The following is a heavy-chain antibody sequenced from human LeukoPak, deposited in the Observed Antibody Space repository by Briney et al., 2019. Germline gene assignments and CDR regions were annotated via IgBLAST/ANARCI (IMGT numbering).Heavy chain of an antibody. V-gene: IGHV3-48*01. CDR3: ARDYVYAFDY. CDR2: ISGSGNAK. CDR1: GFSFSSYS. D-gene: IGHD2/OR15-2a*01. Sequence: GGSLRLSCAASGFSFSSYSMNWVRQAPGKGLEWVSYISGSGNAKHYTDSVKGQFTISRDNAKNALYLQMNSLRAEDTAVYFCARDYVYAFDYWGQGTLVTVSS. J-gene: IGHJ4*02.